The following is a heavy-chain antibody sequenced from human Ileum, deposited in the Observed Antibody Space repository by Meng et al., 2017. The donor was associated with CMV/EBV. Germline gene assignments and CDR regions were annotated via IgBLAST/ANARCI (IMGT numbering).Heavy chain of an antibody. CDR2: INEHGSEK. D-gene: IGHD3-16*01. Sequence: GESLNISCAASGFTFSTYWMAWVRQAPGKGLEWVACINEHGSEKYYVDSVKGRFTVSRDNAKNSLHLQMDSLRGDDTAVYYCEGQRGSSPFGFWGQGTLVTVSS. CDR1: GFTFSTYW. V-gene: IGHV3-7*01. CDR3: EGQRGSSPFGF. J-gene: IGHJ4*02.